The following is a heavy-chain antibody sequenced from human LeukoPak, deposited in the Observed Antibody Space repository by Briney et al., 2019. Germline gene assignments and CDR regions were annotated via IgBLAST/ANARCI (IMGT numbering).Heavy chain of an antibody. J-gene: IGHJ4*02. V-gene: IGHV3-64D*06. CDR2: TSSNGDNT. CDR1: GFTFSAYV. Sequence: GGSLRLSCSVSGFTFSAYVMHWVRQAPGKGLEYVSATSSNGDNTYYADSVKGRFTISRDNSKNTLYLQMSSLRADDTAVYYCVRGTGYWGQGTLVTVSS. CDR3: VRGTGY.